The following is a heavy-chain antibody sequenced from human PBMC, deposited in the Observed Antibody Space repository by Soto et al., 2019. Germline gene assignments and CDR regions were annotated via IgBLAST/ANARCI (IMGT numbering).Heavy chain of an antibody. Sequence: PGGAMRSSWRTFETRFRSNGMQGGRQAPGKGEERGGFISGDGSNTEYVDSVRRRFTVSPDNSRNTLFLQMYRLRPDDTAVCYCTKPRSSLQWPPFDPWCHGTQVPVSS. D-gene: IGHD6-19*01. CDR3: TKPRSSLQWPPFDP. CDR2: ISGDGSNT. V-gene: IGHV3-30*18. J-gene: IGHJ5*02. CDR1: ETRFRSNG.